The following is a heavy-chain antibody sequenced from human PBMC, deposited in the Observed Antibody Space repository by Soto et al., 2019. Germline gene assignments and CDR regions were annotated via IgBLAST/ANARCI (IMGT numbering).Heavy chain of an antibody. CDR3: TRGHPSIYNY. J-gene: IGHJ4*02. V-gene: IGHV3-7*04. CDR1: GFXFSNYL. Sequence: GXLTLSCATSGFXFSNYLLIWVRHAPGNGLEWVANIKEDGSERYYVDSVKGRFTISIYNSNNSLYLQMTSLMPEDTAVYYCTRGHPSIYNYWGQGTLGTVSS. CDR2: IKEDGSER. D-gene: IGHD4-4*01.